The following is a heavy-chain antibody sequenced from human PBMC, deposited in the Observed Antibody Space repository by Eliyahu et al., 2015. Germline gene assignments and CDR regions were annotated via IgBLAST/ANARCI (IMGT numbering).Heavy chain of an antibody. V-gene: IGHV2-70*15. CDR3: ARIHSSSSLAVYYFDY. CDR2: IDWDDDK. J-gene: IGHJ4*02. D-gene: IGHD6-6*01. Sequence: QVTLRESGPALVKPTQTLTLTCTFSGFSLSTSGMCVSWIRQPPGKALEWLARIDWDDDKYYSTSLKTRLTISKDTSKNQVVLTMTNMDPVDTATYYCARIHSSSSLAVYYFDYWGQGTLVTVSS. CDR1: GFSLSTSGMC.